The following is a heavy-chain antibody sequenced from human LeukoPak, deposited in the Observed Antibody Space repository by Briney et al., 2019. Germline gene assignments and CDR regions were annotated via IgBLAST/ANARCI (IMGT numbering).Heavy chain of an antibody. V-gene: IGHV3-23*01. CDR2: EGSAGGT. D-gene: IGHD3/OR15-3a*01. CDR1: GFTFSSYS. J-gene: IGHJ3*02. Sequence: GGSLRLSCAASGFTFSSYSMNWVRQAPGEGLEWVSAEGSAGGTYYADSVRGRFTISRDNSGNTLSLQMSSLRVEDTALYYCASRTWTGPGYYAFDIWGQGTMVNVSS. CDR3: ASRTWTGPGYYAFDI.